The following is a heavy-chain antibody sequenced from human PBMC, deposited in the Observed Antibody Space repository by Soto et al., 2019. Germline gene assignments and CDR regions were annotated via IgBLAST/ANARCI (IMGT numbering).Heavy chain of an antibody. CDR1: GFTFSSYS. D-gene: IGHD6-19*01. Sequence: GSLRLSCAASGFTFSSYSMNWVRQAPGKGLEWVSYISSSSSTIYYADSVKGRFTISRDNAKNSLYLQMNSLRDEDTAVYYCARDLRAVAGTGAFDWFDPWGQGTLVTVSS. J-gene: IGHJ5*02. V-gene: IGHV3-48*02. CDR2: ISSSSSTI. CDR3: ARDLRAVAGTGAFDWFDP.